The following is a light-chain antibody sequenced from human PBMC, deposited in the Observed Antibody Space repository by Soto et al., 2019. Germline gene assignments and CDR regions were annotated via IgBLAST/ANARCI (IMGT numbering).Light chain of an antibody. CDR3: QQYNSYPYT. J-gene: IGKJ5*01. Sequence: HSPSTLSASVGDRVTITCRASQSISSWLAWYQQKPGKAPKLLIYDASSLESGVPSRFSGSGSGTEFTLTISSLQPDDFATYYCQQYNSYPYTFGQVTRLEIK. V-gene: IGKV1-5*01. CDR1: QSISSW. CDR2: DAS.